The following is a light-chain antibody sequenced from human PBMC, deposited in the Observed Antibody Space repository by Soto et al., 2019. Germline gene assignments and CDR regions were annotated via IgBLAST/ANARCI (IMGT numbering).Light chain of an antibody. J-gene: IGKJ4*01. V-gene: IGKV1-5*03. CDR3: QQYKSSPLT. Sequence: DIQMTQSPSTLSASVGDRVTITCRASQSISTWLAWFQQKPGKAPNLLIYKASSLESGVPSRFSRSGSGTEFTLTISTLQPDDFATYYCQQYKSSPLTFGGGTKVEIK. CDR1: QSISTW. CDR2: KAS.